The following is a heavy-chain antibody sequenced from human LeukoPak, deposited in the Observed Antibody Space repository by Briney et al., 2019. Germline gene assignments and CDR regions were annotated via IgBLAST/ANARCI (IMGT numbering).Heavy chain of an antibody. J-gene: IGHJ4*02. D-gene: IGHD3-10*01. Sequence: GGSLRLSCAASGFTVSSNYMSWVRQAPGKGLEWVSVIYSGGSTYYADSVEGRFTISRDNSKNTLYLQMNSLRDEDTAVYYCATSPYGSGSYWVYWGQGTLVTVSS. CDR2: IYSGGST. V-gene: IGHV3-66*01. CDR3: ATSPYGSGSYWVY. CDR1: GFTVSSNY.